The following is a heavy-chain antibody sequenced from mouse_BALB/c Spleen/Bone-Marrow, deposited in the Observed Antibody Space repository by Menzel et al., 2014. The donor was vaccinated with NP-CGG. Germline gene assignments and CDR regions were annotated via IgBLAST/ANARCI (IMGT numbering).Heavy chain of an antibody. J-gene: IGHJ3*01. V-gene: IGHV5-6-2*01. CDR3: ARREYDYDVFAY. CDR2: INSNGGST. CDR1: GFTFSSYY. Sequence: LQQSGGGLVKLGGSLKLSCAASGFTFSSYYMSWVRQTPEKRLELVAAINSNGGSTYYPDTVKGRFTISRDNAKNTLYLQMSSLKSEDTALYYCARREYDYDVFAYWGQGTLVTVSA. D-gene: IGHD2-4*01.